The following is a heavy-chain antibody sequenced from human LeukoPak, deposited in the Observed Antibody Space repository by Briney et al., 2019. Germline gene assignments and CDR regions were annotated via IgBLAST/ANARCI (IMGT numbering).Heavy chain of an antibody. V-gene: IGHV3-43*02. D-gene: IGHD2-21*02. CDR2: ISRDGGTT. Sequence: GGSLRLSCAASGFTLDDYAMHWVRQAPGKGLEWVSLISRDGGTTYYSDSVKGRFTISRDNSKNSLYLQMNSLRTEDTALYYCAKDSPSNECARDCHFDFWGQGTLVTVSS. CDR3: AKDSPSNECARDCHFDF. J-gene: IGHJ4*02. CDR1: GFTLDDYA.